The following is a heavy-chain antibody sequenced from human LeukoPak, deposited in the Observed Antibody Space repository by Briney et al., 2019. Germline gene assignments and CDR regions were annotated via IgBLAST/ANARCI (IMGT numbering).Heavy chain of an antibody. CDR1: GYTFTSYY. CDR3: AIQQPGYSSGWYFGDY. V-gene: IGHV1-8*02. D-gene: IGHD6-19*01. CDR2: MNPNSGNT. J-gene: IGHJ4*02. Sequence: GASVKVSCKASGYTFTSYYMHWVRQAPGQGLEWMGWMNPNSGNTGYAQKFQGRVTMTRNTSISTAYMELSSLRSEDTAVYYCAIQQPGYSSGWYFGDYWGQGTLVTVSS.